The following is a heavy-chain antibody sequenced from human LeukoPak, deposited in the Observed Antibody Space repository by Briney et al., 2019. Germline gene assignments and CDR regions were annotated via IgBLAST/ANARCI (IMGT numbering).Heavy chain of an antibody. CDR2: VFHGGNV. J-gene: IGHJ4*02. CDR1: GGFVSNFY. CDR3: ASETVSGVLTPHSFHR. D-gene: IGHD3-3*01. Sequence: PSETLSLTCSVSGGFVSNFYWNWIRQSPGKGLEWMGFVFHGGNVNYNTSLRSRLRMSLDTSRNRVSLKLTFVTAADTAVYYCASETVSGVLTPHSFHRWGRGTPVTVSS. V-gene: IGHV4-59*02.